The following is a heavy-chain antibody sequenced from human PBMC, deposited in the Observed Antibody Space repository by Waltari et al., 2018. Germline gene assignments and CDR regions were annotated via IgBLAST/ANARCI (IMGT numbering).Heavy chain of an antibody. CDR1: GYSISSSNW. CDR2: IYYSGST. CDR3: ASQAYGSGVDY. Sequence: QVQLQESGPGLVKPSDTLSLTCAVSGYSISSSNWWGWIRQPPGKGLEWIGYIYYSGSTNYNPSLKSRVIMSVDTSKNQFSLKLGSVTALDTAVYYCASQAYGSGVDYWGQGTLVTVSS. J-gene: IGHJ4*02. V-gene: IGHV4-28*06. D-gene: IGHD3-10*01.